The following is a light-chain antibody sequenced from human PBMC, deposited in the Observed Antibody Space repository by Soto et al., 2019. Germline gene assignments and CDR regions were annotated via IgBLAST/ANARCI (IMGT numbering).Light chain of an antibody. J-gene: IGLJ2*01. CDR1: NSNIGSYY. Sequence: QSVLTQPPSASGTPGQRVTISCSGSNSNIGSYYVYWYQHLPGTAPKLLIYRNNQRPSGVPDRFSCSKSDTSASLAISGLRSEDEADYYCAAWDDSLSGHVVFGGGTKLTVL. V-gene: IGLV1-47*01. CDR3: AAWDDSLSGHVV. CDR2: RNN.